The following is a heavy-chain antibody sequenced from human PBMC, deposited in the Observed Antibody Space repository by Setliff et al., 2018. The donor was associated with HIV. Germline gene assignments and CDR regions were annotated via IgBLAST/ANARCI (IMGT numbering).Heavy chain of an antibody. CDR3: AGEYSSGWYSGHY. CDR1: GYSISSGFY. V-gene: IGHV4-38-2*02. D-gene: IGHD6-19*01. J-gene: IGHJ4*03. CDR2: IYHSGST. Sequence: SETLSLTCAVSGYSISSGFYWGWIRQPPGKGLEWIGSIYHSGSTYYNPSLRSRVTISVDTSKNQFSLKLSSVTAADTAVYYCAGEYSSGWYSGHYWGQGTMVTVSS.